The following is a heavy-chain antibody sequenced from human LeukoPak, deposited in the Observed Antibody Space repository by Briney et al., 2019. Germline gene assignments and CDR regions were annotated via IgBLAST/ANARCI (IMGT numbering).Heavy chain of an antibody. V-gene: IGHV4-39*07. CDR2: INHSGST. Sequence: SETLSLTCSVSGGSITTSSSYWGWIRQPPGKGLEWIGEINHSGSTNYNPSLKSRVTISVDTSKNQFSLKLSSVTDAETAVYYCARDGTPLLWFGESSRIDAFDIWGKGTTVTISS. D-gene: IGHD3-10*01. J-gene: IGHJ3*02. CDR3: ARDGTPLLWFGESSRIDAFDI. CDR1: GGSITTSSSY.